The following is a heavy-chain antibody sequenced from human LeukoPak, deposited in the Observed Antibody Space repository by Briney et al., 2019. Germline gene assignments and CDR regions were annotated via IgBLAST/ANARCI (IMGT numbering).Heavy chain of an antibody. J-gene: IGHJ1*01. Sequence: SETLSLTCTVSGGSISSSSYYWGWIRQPPGKGLEWIGSIYCSGSTYYNPSLKSRVTISVDTSKNQFSLKLSSVIAADTAVYYCARPVAGPTSEYFQHWGQGTLVTVSS. D-gene: IGHD6-19*01. V-gene: IGHV4-39*01. CDR3: ARPVAGPTSEYFQH. CDR1: GGSISSSSYY. CDR2: IYCSGST.